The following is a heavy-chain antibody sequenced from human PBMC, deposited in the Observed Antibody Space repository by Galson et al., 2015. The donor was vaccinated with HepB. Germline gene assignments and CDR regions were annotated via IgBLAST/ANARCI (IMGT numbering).Heavy chain of an antibody. CDR1: GDSVSSNSAA. CDR3: AREGCSNGVCSIGF. CDR2: TYYRSKWYN. J-gene: IGHJ4*02. Sequence: CAISGDSVSSNSAAWNWIRQSPSRGLEWLGRTYYRSKWYNDYAVSVKSRITINPDTSKNHFSLQLNSVTPEDTAVYYCAREGCSNGVCSIGFWGQGTLVTVSS. D-gene: IGHD2-8*01. V-gene: IGHV6-1*01.